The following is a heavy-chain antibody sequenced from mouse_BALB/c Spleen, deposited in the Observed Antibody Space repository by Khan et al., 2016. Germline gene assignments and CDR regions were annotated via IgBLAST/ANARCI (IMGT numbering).Heavy chain of an antibody. CDR3: VRGITFDY. V-gene: IGHV10S3*01. CDR1: GFTFNTNA. CDR2: IRSKSNNYAT. D-gene: IGHD2-4*01. Sequence: EVQLVETGGGLVQPKGSLKLSCAASGFTFNTNAMNWVRQAPGKGLEWVARIRSKSNNYATYYADSVKDRFTISRDDSQSMLYLQMNNVKTEYTAMYYCVRGITFDYWGQGTTLTVSS. J-gene: IGHJ2*01.